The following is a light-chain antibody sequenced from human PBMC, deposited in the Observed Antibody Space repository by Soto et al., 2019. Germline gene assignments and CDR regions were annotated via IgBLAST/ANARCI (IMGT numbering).Light chain of an antibody. CDR3: QKYNNWWT. V-gene: IGKV3-15*01. CDR1: QSVSSN. Sequence: EIVMTQSPATLSVSPGERATLSCRASQSVSSNLAWYQQKPGQAPRLLIYGASTRATGIPARFSGSGSGTEFTLTISSLQSADFAVYYCQKYNNWWTFGQGTKVEIK. J-gene: IGKJ1*01. CDR2: GAS.